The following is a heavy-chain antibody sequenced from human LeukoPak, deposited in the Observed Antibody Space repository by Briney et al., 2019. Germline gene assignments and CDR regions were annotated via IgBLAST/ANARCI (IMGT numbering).Heavy chain of an antibody. V-gene: IGHV1-69*02. Sequence: ASVKVSCKASGGTCSSYTISWVRQAPGQGLEWMGRIIPILGIANYAQKFQGRVTITADKSTSTAYMELSSLRSEDTAVYYCARAVIAAAGNDFDYWGQGTLVTVSS. CDR1: GGTCSSYT. J-gene: IGHJ4*02. CDR2: IIPILGIA. CDR3: ARAVIAAAGNDFDY. D-gene: IGHD6-13*01.